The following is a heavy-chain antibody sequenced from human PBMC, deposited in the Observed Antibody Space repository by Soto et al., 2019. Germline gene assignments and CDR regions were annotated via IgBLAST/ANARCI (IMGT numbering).Heavy chain of an antibody. CDR2: VYYSGNT. V-gene: IGHV4-30-4*01. CDR3: ARGMTTVTTFDY. J-gene: IGHJ4*02. Sequence: PSETLSLTCTVSGGSLSSGDYYWSWIRQPPGKGLEWIGNVYYSGNTNYNPSLKSRVTISVDRSKNQFSLKLSSVTAADTAVYYCARGMTTVTTFDYWGQGTLVTVSS. D-gene: IGHD4-17*01. CDR1: GGSLSSGDYY.